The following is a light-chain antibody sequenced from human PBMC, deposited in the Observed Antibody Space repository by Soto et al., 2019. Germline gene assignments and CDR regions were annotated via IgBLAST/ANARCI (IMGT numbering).Light chain of an antibody. CDR2: DAS. CDR3: QQYSDSLGA. J-gene: IGKJ1*01. V-gene: IGKV1-5*01. CDR1: QSIGTW. Sequence: DIQVTQSHSTLSASVGDRVTITCGASQSIGTWLAWYQQKPGKAPKLLIFDASTLESGVPSRFSGSGSGTDFTLTISSLQPDDFATYYCQQYSDSLGAFGQGTKVDIK.